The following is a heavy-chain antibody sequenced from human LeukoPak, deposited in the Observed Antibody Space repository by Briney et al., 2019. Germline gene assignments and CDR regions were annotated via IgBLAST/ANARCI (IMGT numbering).Heavy chain of an antibody. CDR1: GGSISSYY. Sequence: SETLSLTCTVSGGSISSYYWSWIRQPPGKGLEWIGYIYYSGSTNYNPSLKSRVTISVGTSKNQFSLKLSPVTAADTAVYYCARHKDYTVDYWGQGTLVTVSS. CDR3: ARHKDYTVDY. V-gene: IGHV4-59*08. CDR2: IYYSGST. D-gene: IGHD3-3*01. J-gene: IGHJ4*02.